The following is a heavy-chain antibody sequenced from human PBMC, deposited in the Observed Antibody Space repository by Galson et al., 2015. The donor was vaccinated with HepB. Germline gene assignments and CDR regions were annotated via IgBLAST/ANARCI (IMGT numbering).Heavy chain of an antibody. CDR3: AKDVRITIFGVVMDYGMDV. CDR1: GFTFSSYA. Sequence: SLRLSCAASGFTFSSYAMSWVRQAPGKGLEWVSAISGSGGSTYYADSVKGRFTISRDNSKNTLYLQMNSLRAEDTAVYYCAKDVRITIFGVVMDYGMDVWGQGTTVTVSS. CDR2: ISGSGGST. J-gene: IGHJ6*02. D-gene: IGHD3-3*01. V-gene: IGHV3-23*01.